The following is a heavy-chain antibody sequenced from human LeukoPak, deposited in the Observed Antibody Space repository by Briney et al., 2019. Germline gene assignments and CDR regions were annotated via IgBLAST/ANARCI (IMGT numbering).Heavy chain of an antibody. CDR3: ARRLVAIDY. J-gene: IGHJ4*02. CDR1: GYTFTSYG. V-gene: IGHV1-8*02. Sequence: GASVKVSCKASGYTFTSYGISWVRQAPGQGLEWMGWMNPNSGNTGYAQKFQGRVTMTRNTSISTAYMELSSLRSEDTAVYYCARRLVAIDYWGQGTLVTVSS. D-gene: IGHD2-15*01. CDR2: MNPNSGNT.